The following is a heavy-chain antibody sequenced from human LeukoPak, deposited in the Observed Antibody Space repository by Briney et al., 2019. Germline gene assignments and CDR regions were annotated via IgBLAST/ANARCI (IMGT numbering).Heavy chain of an antibody. CDR1: GGTFSSYA. CDR2: IIPIFGTA. V-gene: IGHV1-69*05. CDR3: AMRHPHVYYYYYMDV. Sequence: ASVKVSCKASGGTFSSYAISWVRQAPGQGLEWMGGIIPIFGTANYAQKFQGRVTITTDESTSTAYMELSSLRSEDTAVYYCAMRHPHVYYYYYMDVWGKGTTVTVS. J-gene: IGHJ6*03.